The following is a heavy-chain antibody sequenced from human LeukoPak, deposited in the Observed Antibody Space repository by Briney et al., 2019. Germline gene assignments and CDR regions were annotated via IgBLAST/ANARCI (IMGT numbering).Heavy chain of an antibody. V-gene: IGHV3-66*01. J-gene: IGHJ4*02. D-gene: IGHD6-13*01. CDR3: ARFLAAGGVYFDN. CDR2: IYSAGTT. CDR1: GFTVSSNY. Sequence: PGGSLRLSCAASGFTVSSNYMSWVRQAPGKGLEWVSVIYSAGTTYYADSVKGRFTISRDNSKNTLYLQINSLRAEDTAVYYCARFLAAGGVYFDNWGQGTLVTVSS.